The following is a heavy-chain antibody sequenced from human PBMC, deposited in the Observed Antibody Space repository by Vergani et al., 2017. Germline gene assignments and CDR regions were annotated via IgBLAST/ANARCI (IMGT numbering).Heavy chain of an antibody. CDR3: ARGGRGYFDL. CDR2: INHSGST. Sequence: QVQLQQWGAELLKPSETLSLTCAVYGGSFSGYYWSWIRQPPGKGLEWIGEINHSGSTNYNPSLKSRVTISVDTSKNQFSLKLSSVTAADTAVYYCARGGRGYFDLWGRGTLVTVSS. V-gene: IGHV4-34*01. CDR1: GGSFSGYY. J-gene: IGHJ2*01.